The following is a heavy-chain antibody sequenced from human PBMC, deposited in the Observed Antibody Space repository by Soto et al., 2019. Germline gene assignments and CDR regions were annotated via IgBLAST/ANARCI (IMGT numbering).Heavy chain of an antibody. CDR1: GGSISSYY. V-gene: IGHV4-59*01. D-gene: IGHD1-26*01. J-gene: IGHJ4*02. CDR2: IYYSGST. Sequence: QVQLQESGPGLVKPSETLSLTCTVSGGSISSYYWSWIRQPPGKGLEWIGYIYYSGSTNYNPSLKSRVTISVDTSKNQFSLKLSSVTAADTAVYYCAGYSGSYPGGDYWGQGTLVTVSS. CDR3: AGYSGSYPGGDY.